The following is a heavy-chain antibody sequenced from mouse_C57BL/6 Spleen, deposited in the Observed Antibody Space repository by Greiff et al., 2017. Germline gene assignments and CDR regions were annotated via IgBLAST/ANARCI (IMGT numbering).Heavy chain of an antibody. Sequence: QVQLQQPGAELVKPGASVKLSCKASGYTFTSYWMQWVKQRPGQGLEWIGEIDPSDSYTNYNQKFKGKATLTVDTSSSTAYMQLSSLTSEDSAVYYCARHELLPDYWGQGTTLTVSS. CDR1: GYTFTSYW. CDR2: IDPSDSYT. V-gene: IGHV1-50*01. J-gene: IGHJ2*01. CDR3: ARHELLPDY. D-gene: IGHD2-12*01.